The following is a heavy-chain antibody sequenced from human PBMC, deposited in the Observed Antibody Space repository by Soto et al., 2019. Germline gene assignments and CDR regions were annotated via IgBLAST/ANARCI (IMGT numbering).Heavy chain of an antibody. V-gene: IGHV1-3*01. J-gene: IGHJ6*02. CDR1: GYTFTSYA. CDR2: INAGNGNT. D-gene: IGHD5-12*01. CDR3: AREVPDIVDSYYYYGMDV. Sequence: ASVKVSCKASGYTFTSYAMHWVRQAPGQRLEWMGWINAGNGNTKYSQKFQGRVTITRDTSASTAYMELSSLRSEDTAVYYCAREVPDIVDSYYYYGMDVWGQGTTVTVSS.